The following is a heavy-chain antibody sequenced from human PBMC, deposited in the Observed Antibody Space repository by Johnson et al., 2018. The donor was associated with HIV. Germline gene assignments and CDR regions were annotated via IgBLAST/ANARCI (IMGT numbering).Heavy chain of an antibody. D-gene: IGHD1-26*01. CDR1: GFSFDDYA. J-gene: IGHJ3*02. Sequence: VQLVESGGGVVQPGRSLRLSCAASGFSFDDYAMHWVRQAPGKGLEWVSGISWNSGSIGYADSVKGRFTISRDNAKNSLYLQMNSLRVEDTAVYYCAREGAWEVRPGAFDIWGQGTMVTVSS. CDR3: AREGAWEVRPGAFDI. CDR2: ISWNSGSI. V-gene: IGHV3-9*01.